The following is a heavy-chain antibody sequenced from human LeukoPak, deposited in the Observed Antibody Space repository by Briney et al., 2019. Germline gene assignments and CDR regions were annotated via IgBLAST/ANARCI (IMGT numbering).Heavy chain of an antibody. Sequence: SETLSLTCTVSGGSISSGDYYWSWIRQPPGKGLEWIGYIYYSGSTYYNPSLKSRVTISVDTSKNQFSLKLSSVTAADTAVYYCSRGGGNPGNWFDPWGQGTLVTVSS. CDR1: GGSISSGDYY. CDR2: IYYSGST. D-gene: IGHD1-26*01. CDR3: SRGGGNPGNWFDP. J-gene: IGHJ5*02. V-gene: IGHV4-30-4*01.